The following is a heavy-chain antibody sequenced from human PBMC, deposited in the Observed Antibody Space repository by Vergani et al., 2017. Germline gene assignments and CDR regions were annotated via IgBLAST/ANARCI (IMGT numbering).Heavy chain of an antibody. V-gene: IGHV5-10-1*03. D-gene: IGHD3-22*01. CDR3: ARGDYDTSGYYV. CDR2: IDPSDSYT. CDR1: GYSFTSYW. J-gene: IGHJ4*02. Sequence: EVQLVQSGAEVKKPGESLRISCKGSGYSFTSYWISWVRQMPGKGLEWMGRIDPSDSYTNYSPSFQGHVTISADKSISTAYLQWTSLKASDSAMYYCARGDYDTSGYYVWGQGTLVTVSS.